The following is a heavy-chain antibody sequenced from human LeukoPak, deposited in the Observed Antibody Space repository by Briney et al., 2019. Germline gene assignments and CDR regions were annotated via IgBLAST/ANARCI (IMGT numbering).Heavy chain of an antibody. V-gene: IGHV1-69*13. Sequence: SVKVSCKASGGTFSSYAISWVRQAPGQGLEWMGGIMPIFGTANYAQKFQGRVTITADESTSTAYMELSSLRSEDTAVYYCAVGHRVLWFGELSAPIDYWGQGTLVTVSS. CDR3: AVGHRVLWFGELSAPIDY. CDR2: IMPIFGTA. D-gene: IGHD3-10*01. CDR1: GGTFSSYA. J-gene: IGHJ4*02.